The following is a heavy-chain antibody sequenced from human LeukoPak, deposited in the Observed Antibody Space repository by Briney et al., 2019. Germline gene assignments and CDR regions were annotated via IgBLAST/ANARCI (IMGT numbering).Heavy chain of an antibody. J-gene: IGHJ4*02. Sequence: GGSLRLSCAASGFTFSRYAMNWVRQAPGKGLEWVSSISSNSGYKKYADSLKGRFTISRDNAKNSLYLQMNSLRVEDTAVYYCARAHNWKYGTFDYWGQGTLVTVSS. V-gene: IGHV3-21*01. CDR1: GFTFSRYA. CDR2: ISSNSGYK. CDR3: ARAHNWKYGTFDY. D-gene: IGHD1-7*01.